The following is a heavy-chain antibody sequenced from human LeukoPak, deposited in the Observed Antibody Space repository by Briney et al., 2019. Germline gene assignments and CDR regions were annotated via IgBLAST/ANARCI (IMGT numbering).Heavy chain of an antibody. CDR1: GFTFDDYA. CDR2: ISWNSGSI. J-gene: IGHJ4*02. D-gene: IGHD6-13*01. V-gene: IGHV3-9*01. Sequence: PGRSLRLSCAASGFTFDDYAMHWVRQAPGKGLEWVSGISWNSGSIGYADSVKGRFTISRDNAKNSLYLQMNSLRAEDTALYYCAKDRSYQQLGYFDYWGQGTLVTVSS. CDR3: AKDRSYQQLGYFDY.